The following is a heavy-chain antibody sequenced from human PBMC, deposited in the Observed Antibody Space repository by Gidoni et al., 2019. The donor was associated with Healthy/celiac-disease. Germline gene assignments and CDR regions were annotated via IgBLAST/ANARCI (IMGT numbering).Heavy chain of an antibody. J-gene: IGHJ4*02. CDR2: ISSSSSYI. CDR1: GFTFSSYS. V-gene: IGHV3-21*01. D-gene: IGHD6-13*01. CDR3: ARVSAAAAGFFDY. Sequence: EVQLVESGGGLVKPGGSLRLSCAASGFTFSSYSMNWVRQAPGKGLEWVSSISSSSSYIYYADSVKGRFTISRDNAKNSLYLQMNSLRAEDTAVYYCARVSAAAAGFFDYWGQGTLVTVSS.